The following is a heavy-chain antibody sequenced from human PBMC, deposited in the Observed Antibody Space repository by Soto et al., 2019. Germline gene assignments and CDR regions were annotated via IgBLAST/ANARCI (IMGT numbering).Heavy chain of an antibody. D-gene: IGHD4-17*01. V-gene: IGHV1-69*12. J-gene: IGHJ4*02. CDR3: ARGPDYEAYFDF. Sequence: QVQLVQSGAEVKKPGSSVKVSCRASGGTFSNYAVSWVRQAPGQGLEWMGGIILPFGTANYAQKFQGRVTITADESRVTTYMEFSSLRFEDTAVYYCARGPDYEAYFDFWGQGTLVTVSS. CDR2: IILPFGTA. CDR1: GGTFSNYA.